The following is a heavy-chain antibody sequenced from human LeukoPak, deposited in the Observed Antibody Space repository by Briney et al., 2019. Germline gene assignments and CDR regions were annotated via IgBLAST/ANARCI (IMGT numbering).Heavy chain of an antibody. J-gene: IGHJ4*02. CDR2: ISSSSSYI. V-gene: IGHV3-21*01. CDR3: AREAREAYCGGDCYPSQFDY. CDR1: GFTFSSYS. Sequence: GGSLRLSCAASGFTFSSYSMNWVRQAPGKGLEWVLSISSSSSYIYYADSVKGRFTISRDNAKNSLYLQMNSLRAEDTAVYYCAREAREAYCGGDCYPSQFDYWGQGTLVTVSS. D-gene: IGHD2-21*02.